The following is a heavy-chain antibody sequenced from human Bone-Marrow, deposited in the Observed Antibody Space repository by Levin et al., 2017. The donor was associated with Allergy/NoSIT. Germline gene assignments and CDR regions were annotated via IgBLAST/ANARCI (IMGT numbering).Heavy chain of an antibody. J-gene: IGHJ4*02. V-gene: IGHV3-7*01. D-gene: IGHD3-16*01. CDR2: IKPDGSEK. CDR1: GFTFSLYW. Sequence: GESLKISCAASGFTFSLYWVTWVRQAPGKGLEWVANIKPDGSEKSYVDSVKGRFTISRDNARNSLHLQMNSLRAEDTAVYYCAREDYRSFDFWGQGTLVTVSS. CDR3: AREDYRSFDF.